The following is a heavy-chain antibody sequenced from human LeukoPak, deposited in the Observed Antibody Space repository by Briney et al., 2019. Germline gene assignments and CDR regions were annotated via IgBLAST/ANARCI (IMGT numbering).Heavy chain of an antibody. CDR3: AKGDSGSYYKDPYYFDY. Sequence: ASVKVSCKASGGTFSSYAMSWVRQAPGKGLEWVSAISGSGGSTYYADSVKGRFTISRDNSKNTLYLQMNSLRAEDTAVYYCAKGDSGSYYKDPYYFDYWGQGTLVTVSS. J-gene: IGHJ4*02. CDR1: GGTFSSYA. V-gene: IGHV3-23*01. CDR2: ISGSGGST. D-gene: IGHD1-26*01.